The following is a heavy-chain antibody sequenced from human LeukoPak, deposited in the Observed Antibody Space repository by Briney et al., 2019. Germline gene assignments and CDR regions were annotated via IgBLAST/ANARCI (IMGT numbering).Heavy chain of an antibody. D-gene: IGHD1-26*01. V-gene: IGHV4-38-2*02. J-gene: IGHJ4*02. CDR3: ASSIVGATYFDY. CDR2: IYHSGST. CDR1: GYSISSGYY. Sequence: SETLSLTCTASGYSISSGYYWGWIRQPPGKGLEWIGSIYHSGSTYYNPSLKSRVTISVDMSKNQFSLKLNSVTAADTAVYYCASSIVGATYFDYWGQGTLVTVSS.